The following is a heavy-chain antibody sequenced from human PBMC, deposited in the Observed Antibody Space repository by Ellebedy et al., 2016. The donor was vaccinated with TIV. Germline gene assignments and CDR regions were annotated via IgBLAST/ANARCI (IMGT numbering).Heavy chain of an antibody. CDR3: ARVGNYYGGHPSYYFDY. V-gene: IGHV1-18*04. Sequence: AASVKVSCKASGYTFTSYGISWVRQAPGQGLEWMGWISAYNGNTNYAQKLQGRVTMTTDTSTSTAYMELRSLRSEDTAVYFCARVGNYYGGHPSYYFDYWGQGTLVTVSS. CDR2: ISAYNGNT. D-gene: IGHD3-10*01. CDR1: GYTFTSYG. J-gene: IGHJ4*02.